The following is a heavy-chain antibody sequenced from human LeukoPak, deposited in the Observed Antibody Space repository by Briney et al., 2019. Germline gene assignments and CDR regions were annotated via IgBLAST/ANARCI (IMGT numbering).Heavy chain of an antibody. D-gene: IGHD2-15*01. Sequence: GESLKISCKGSGYSFTSYWIGWVRQMPGKGLEWMGIIYPGDSDTRYSPSFQGQVTISADKSISTAYLQWSSLKASDTAMYYCARQSDGYYSGGSCYLNNWFDPWGQGTLVTVSS. CDR2: IYPGDSDT. CDR1: GYSFTSYW. V-gene: IGHV5-51*01. CDR3: ARQSDGYYSGGSCYLNNWFDP. J-gene: IGHJ5*02.